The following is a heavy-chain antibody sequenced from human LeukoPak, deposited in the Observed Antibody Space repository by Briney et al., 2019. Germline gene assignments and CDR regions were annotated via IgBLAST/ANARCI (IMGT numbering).Heavy chain of an antibody. CDR2: ISSSSSYI. CDR1: GFTFSSYS. J-gene: IGHJ6*03. D-gene: IGHD3-10*01. Sequence: GGSLRLSCAASGFTFSSYSMNWVRQAPGKGLEWVSSISSSSSYIYYADSVKGRFTISRDNAKNSLYLQMNSPRAEDTAVYYCASLYGSGNYYYYYYMDVWGKGTTVTVSS. CDR3: ASLYGSGNYYYYYYMDV. V-gene: IGHV3-21*01.